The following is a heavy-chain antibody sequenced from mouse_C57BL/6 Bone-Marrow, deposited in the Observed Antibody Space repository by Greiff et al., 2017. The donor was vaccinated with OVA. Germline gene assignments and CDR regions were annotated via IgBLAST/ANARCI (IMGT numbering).Heavy chain of an antibody. CDR3: ARAGYSGGFAY. Sequence: QVQLQQPGAELVRPGSSAKLSCKASGYTFTSYWMDWVKQRPGQGLEWIGNIYPSDSETHYNQKFKDKATLTVDKSSSTAYMQLSSLTSEDSAVYYCARAGYSGGFAYWGQGTLVTVSA. V-gene: IGHV1-61*01. D-gene: IGHD2-3*01. CDR1: GYTFTSYW. CDR2: IYPSDSET. J-gene: IGHJ3*01.